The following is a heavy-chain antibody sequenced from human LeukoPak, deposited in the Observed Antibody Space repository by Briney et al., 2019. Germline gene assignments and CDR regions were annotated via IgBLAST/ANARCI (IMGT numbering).Heavy chain of an antibody. CDR1: GFAFSSFA. J-gene: IGHJ3*02. Sequence: GGSLRLSCAASGFAFSSFAIHCVRQAPGKGLEWVAFISYGGRHKYYADAVKGRFTISRDNSENTLYLHMNSLRAEDTAVYYCAKSDGNIWGQGTMVTVSS. V-gene: IGHV3-30-3*02. CDR2: ISYGGRHK. CDR3: AKSDGNI.